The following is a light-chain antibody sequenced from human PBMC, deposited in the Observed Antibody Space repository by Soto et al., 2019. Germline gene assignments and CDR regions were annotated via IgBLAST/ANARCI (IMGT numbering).Light chain of an antibody. Sequence: QSALTQPRSVSGSPGQSVTISCTGSSSTVGGYKYVSWYQQHPGKAPKVIIYEVNKRPSGVPDRFSGSKSGNTASLTVSGLQAEDEADYYCSSYAGSSNVFGTGTKLTVL. CDR2: EVN. V-gene: IGLV2-8*01. CDR3: SSYAGSSNV. CDR1: SSTVGGYKY. J-gene: IGLJ1*01.